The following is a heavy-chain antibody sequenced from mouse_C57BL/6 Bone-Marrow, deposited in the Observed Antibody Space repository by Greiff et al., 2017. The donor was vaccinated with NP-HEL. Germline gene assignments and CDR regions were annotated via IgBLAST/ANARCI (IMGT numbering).Heavy chain of an antibody. CDR2: ISSGGSYT. J-gene: IGHJ4*01. CDR1: GFTFSSYG. CDR3: ASHLLHYAMDY. D-gene: IGHD2-1*01. Sequence: EVKLVESGGDLVKPGWSLKLSCAASGFTFSSYGMSWVRQTPDKRLEWVATISSGGSYTYYPDSVKGRFTISRDNAKNTLYLQMSSLKSEDTAMYYCASHLLHYAMDYWGQGTSVTVSS. V-gene: IGHV5-6*01.